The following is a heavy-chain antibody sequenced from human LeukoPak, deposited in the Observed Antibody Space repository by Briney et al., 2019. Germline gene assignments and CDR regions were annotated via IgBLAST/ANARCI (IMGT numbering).Heavy chain of an antibody. CDR1: GFTFSNYG. CDR3: AKSGEGRFYGLDY. CDR2: ILYDGSNK. D-gene: IGHD3-10*01. Sequence: SGGSLRLSCAASGFTFSNYGMHWVRQAPGKGLEWVALILYDGSNKYYTGSVKGRFTISRDNSKNTLYLQMNSLRAEDTAVYYCAKSGEGRFYGLDYWGQGILVTVSS. V-gene: IGHV3-30*18. J-gene: IGHJ4*02.